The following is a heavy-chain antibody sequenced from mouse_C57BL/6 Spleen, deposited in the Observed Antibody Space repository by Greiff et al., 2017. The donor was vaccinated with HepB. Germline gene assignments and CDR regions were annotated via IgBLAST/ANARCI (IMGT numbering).Heavy chain of an antibody. CDR3: AREGDYGGEYYFAY. Sequence: LPPPWPELVPPGASVPFSFPSSCYPFPRSFLPFVHPRPGHCLWCIVLLHPHSGSTSYNEKFKGKATLTVDKSSSTAYMQLSSLTSEDSAVYYCAREGDYGGEYYFAYWGQGTTLTVSS. CDR1: CYPFPRSF. D-gene: IGHD2-4*01. CDR2: LHPHSGST. J-gene: IGHJ2*01. V-gene: IGHV1-64*01.